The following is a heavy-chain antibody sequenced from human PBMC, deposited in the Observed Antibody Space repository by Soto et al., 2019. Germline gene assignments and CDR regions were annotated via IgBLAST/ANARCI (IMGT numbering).Heavy chain of an antibody. Sequence: PSEILSLTCSVSGGSISRSSYYWGWIRQPPGKGLEWIGSIYYSGSTNYYPSLKSRVAISVDTSKNQFSLKLNSVTAADTAVYYCARDLWGYCGTDCYPLDVWGQGTTVTVSS. V-gene: IGHV4-39*07. CDR2: IYYSGST. J-gene: IGHJ6*02. CDR1: GGSISRSSYY. CDR3: ARDLWGYCGTDCYPLDV. D-gene: IGHD2-21*02.